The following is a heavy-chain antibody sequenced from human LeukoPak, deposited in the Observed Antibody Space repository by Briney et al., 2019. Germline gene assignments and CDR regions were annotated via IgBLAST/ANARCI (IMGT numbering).Heavy chain of an antibody. D-gene: IGHD3-10*01. Sequence: ASVKASCKASGYTFTGYYMHWVRQAPGQGLEWMGWINPNSGGTNYAQEFQGRVTMTRDTSISTAYMELSRLRSDDTAVYYCAREEARSRYGSGYWGQGTLVTVSS. J-gene: IGHJ4*02. CDR2: INPNSGGT. CDR1: GYTFTGYY. CDR3: AREEARSRYGSGY. V-gene: IGHV1-2*02.